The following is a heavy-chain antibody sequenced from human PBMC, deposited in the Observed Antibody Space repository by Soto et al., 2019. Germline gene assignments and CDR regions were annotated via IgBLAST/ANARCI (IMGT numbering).Heavy chain of an antibody. V-gene: IGHV4-4*07. CDR2: IYTSGST. Sequence: QVQLQESGPGLVKPSETLSLTCTVSGGSISSYYWSWIRQPAGKGLEWIGRIYTSGSTNYNPSLKSRVTMSVDTSKNQFSLKLSSVTAADTAVYYCARDTGSGGENQWLDYYYGMDVWGQGTTVTVSS. D-gene: IGHD6-19*01. CDR3: ARDTGSGGENQWLDYYYGMDV. CDR1: GGSISSYY. J-gene: IGHJ6*02.